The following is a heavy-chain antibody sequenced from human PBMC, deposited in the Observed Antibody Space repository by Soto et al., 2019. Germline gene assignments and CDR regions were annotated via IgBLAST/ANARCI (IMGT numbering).Heavy chain of an antibody. CDR1: GGSFSGYY. J-gene: IGHJ6*02. CDR2: INHSGST. CDR3: ARWTTVVTPLDYYGMDV. Sequence: SETLSLTCAVYGGSFSGYYWSWIRQPPGKGLEWIGEINHSGSTNYNPSLKSRVTISVDTSKNQFSLKLSSVTAADTAVYYCARWTTVVTPLDYYGMDVWGQGTTVTVSS. V-gene: IGHV4-34*01. D-gene: IGHD4-17*01.